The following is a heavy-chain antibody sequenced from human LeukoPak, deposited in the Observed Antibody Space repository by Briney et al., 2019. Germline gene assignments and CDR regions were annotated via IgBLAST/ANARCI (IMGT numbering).Heavy chain of an antibody. D-gene: IGHD3-3*01. CDR1: GGSISSYY. CDR3: ARLLRSGLRRYYFDY. Sequence: SETLSLTCTVSGGSISSYYWSWIRQPPGKGLEWIGYIYYSGSTYYNPSLKSRFTISVDTSKNQFSLQLSSATAADTAVYYCARLLRSGLRRYYFDYWGQGTLVTVSS. V-gene: IGHV4-59*08. J-gene: IGHJ4*02. CDR2: IYYSGST.